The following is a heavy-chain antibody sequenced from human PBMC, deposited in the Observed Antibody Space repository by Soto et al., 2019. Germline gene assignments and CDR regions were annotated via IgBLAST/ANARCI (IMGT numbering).Heavy chain of an antibody. CDR2: MNPNSGNT. V-gene: IGHV1-8*01. Sequence: QVQLVQSGAEVKKPGASVKVSCKASGYTFTSCDINWVRQATGQGLEWMGWMNPNSGNTGYAQKCQGRVTXXRXTXTSTAYMELSSLRSEDTAVYYCARRLQWELLRWFDPWGQGTLVTVSS. J-gene: IGHJ5*02. D-gene: IGHD1-26*01. CDR1: GYTFTSCD. CDR3: ARRLQWELLRWFDP.